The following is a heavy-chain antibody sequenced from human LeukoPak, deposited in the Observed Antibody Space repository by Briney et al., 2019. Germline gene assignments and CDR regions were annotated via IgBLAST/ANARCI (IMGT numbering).Heavy chain of an antibody. J-gene: IGHJ4*02. CDR3: TRSGGWWSLDY. D-gene: IGHD2-8*02. CDR1: GDSISSRNW. V-gene: IGHV4-4*02. CDR2: ISHGGST. Sequence: SETLSLTCAVSGDSISSRNWWSWVRQPPGKGLDWIGEISHGGSTKYNPSLKNRVTISKDNFKNEFSLRLNSVTAAATAVYFCTRSGGWWSLDYWGQGALVTVSS.